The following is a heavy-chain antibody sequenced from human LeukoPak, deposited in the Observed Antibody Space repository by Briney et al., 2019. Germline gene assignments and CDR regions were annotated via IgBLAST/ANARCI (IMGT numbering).Heavy chain of an antibody. D-gene: IGHD3-10*01. Sequence: PGGSLRLSCAASGFTFSSYSMNWVRQAPGKGLEWVANIKQDGSEKYYVDSVKGRFTISRDNAKNSLYLQMNSLRAEDTAVYYCARDRYYGPIDYWGQGTLVTVSS. CDR3: ARDRYYGPIDY. CDR2: IKQDGSEK. CDR1: GFTFSSYS. V-gene: IGHV3-7*01. J-gene: IGHJ4*02.